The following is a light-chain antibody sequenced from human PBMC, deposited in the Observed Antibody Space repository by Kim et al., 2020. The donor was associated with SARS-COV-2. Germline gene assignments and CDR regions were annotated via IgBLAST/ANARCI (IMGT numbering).Light chain of an antibody. CDR2: GAS. Sequence: PGQTATLSGRASQSIGSSQLAWYQQKPGRAPTLLIYGASSRATGIPDRFNGSGSGTDFTLTINRLEPEDFAVYYCQQYTDLLTFTFGPGTKVDFK. V-gene: IGKV3-20*01. J-gene: IGKJ3*01. CDR1: QSIGSSQ. CDR3: QQYTDLLTFT.